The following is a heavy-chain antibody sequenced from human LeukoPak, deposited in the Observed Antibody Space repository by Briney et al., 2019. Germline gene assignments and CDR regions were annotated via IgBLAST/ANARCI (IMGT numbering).Heavy chain of an antibody. V-gene: IGHV3-33*01. CDR1: GFIFNNYG. D-gene: IGHD1-20*01. CDR2: IWTDGNFE. CDR3: ARGNWSADY. Sequence: GGSLRLSCAASGFIFNNYGMHWVRQAPGKGLEWVAVIWTDGNFEYYADSVKGRFTISRDNSKNTLYLQMNSLRAEDTAVYYCARGNWSADYWGQGTLVTVSS. J-gene: IGHJ4*02.